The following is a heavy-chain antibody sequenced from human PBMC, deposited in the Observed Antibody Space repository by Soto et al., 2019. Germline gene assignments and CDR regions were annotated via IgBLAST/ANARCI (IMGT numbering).Heavy chain of an antibody. CDR1: GGSISSGDYH. J-gene: IGHJ4*02. V-gene: IGHV4-30-4*01. CDR2: IHYSGSA. Sequence: SETLSLTCTVSGGSISSGDYHWRWIRQPPGKGLEWIGYIHYSGSAYYNPSLKSRVTISVDTSKKQFSLRLSSVTAADTAVYYCAREMATMKFDYWGQGALVTVSS. CDR3: AREMATMKFDY.